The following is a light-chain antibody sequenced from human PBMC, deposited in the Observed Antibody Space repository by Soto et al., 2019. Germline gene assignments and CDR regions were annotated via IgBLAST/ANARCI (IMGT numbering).Light chain of an antibody. CDR1: QSVSSN. Sequence: IGFTQYPGTLSVSPGERATLSCRASQSVSSNLAWYQQKPGQAPRLLIYGASTRATGIPARFSGSGSGTEFTLTISSLQSEDFAVYYCQQYDNWPWTFGQGTKVDIK. J-gene: IGKJ1*01. CDR3: QQYDNWPWT. CDR2: GAS. V-gene: IGKV3-15*01.